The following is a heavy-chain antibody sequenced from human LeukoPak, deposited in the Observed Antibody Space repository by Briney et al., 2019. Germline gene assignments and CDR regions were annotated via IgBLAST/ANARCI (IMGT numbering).Heavy chain of an antibody. J-gene: IGHJ6*03. V-gene: IGHV3-66*01. CDR3: ARGTWAALYYYYMDV. D-gene: IGHD1-7*01. CDR2: IYSGGST. CDR1: EFSVGSNY. Sequence: GGSLRLSCAASEFSVGSNYMTWVRQAPGKGLEWVSLIYSGGSTYYADSVKGRFTISRDNSKNTLYLQMNSLRAEDTAVYYCARGTWAALYYYYMDVWGKGTTVTVSS.